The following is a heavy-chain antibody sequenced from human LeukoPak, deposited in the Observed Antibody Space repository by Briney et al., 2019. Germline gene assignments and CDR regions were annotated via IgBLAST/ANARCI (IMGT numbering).Heavy chain of an antibody. CDR2: IRYDGSNK. CDR1: GFTFSSYG. V-gene: IGHV3-30*02. Sequence: GGSLRLSCAASGFTFSSYGMHWVRQAPGKGLEWVAFIRYDGSNKYYADSVKGRFTISRDNSKNTLYLQMNSLRAEDTAVYYCARGSGQWLVLVYFDYWGQGTLVTVSS. CDR3: ARGSGQWLVLVYFDY. D-gene: IGHD6-19*01. J-gene: IGHJ4*02.